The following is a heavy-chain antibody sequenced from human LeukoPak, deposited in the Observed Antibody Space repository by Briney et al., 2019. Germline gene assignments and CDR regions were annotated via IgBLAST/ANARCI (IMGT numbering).Heavy chain of an antibody. CDR3: AKDLTYYYGSGSFFDY. CDR2: INTNTGNP. Sequence: ASVKVSCKASGYIFDIYAMIWVRQAPGQGLELMGWINTNTGNPTYAQGFTGRFVFSLDTSVSTAYLQISSLKAEDTAVYYCAKDLTYYYGSGSFFDYWGQGTLVTVSS. CDR1: GYIFDIYA. J-gene: IGHJ4*02. D-gene: IGHD3-10*01. V-gene: IGHV7-4-1*02.